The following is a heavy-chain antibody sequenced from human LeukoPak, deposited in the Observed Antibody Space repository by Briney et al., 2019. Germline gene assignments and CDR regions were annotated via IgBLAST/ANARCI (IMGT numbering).Heavy chain of an antibody. J-gene: IGHJ3*02. CDR1: GGTFSSYA. D-gene: IGHD5-24*01. Sequence: SVKVSCKASGGTFSSYAISWVRQAPGQGLEWMGGIISIFGTANYAQKFQGRVTITTDESTSTAYMELSSLRSEDTAVYYCALGGVATTNPDAFDIWGQGTMVTVSS. V-gene: IGHV1-69*05. CDR2: IISIFGTA. CDR3: ALGGVATTNPDAFDI.